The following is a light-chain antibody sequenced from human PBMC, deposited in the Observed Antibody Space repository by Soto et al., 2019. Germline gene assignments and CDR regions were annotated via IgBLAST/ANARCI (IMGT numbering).Light chain of an antibody. V-gene: IGKV1-39*01. Sequence: DIHMTQSPSCLAAAIGDRVTITCRASQTISEYLNWYQQKPGKDTKLLIYAASSLQSGVPPRFSGSGYGENLTLTISSLQPEDFATYYCQQSHSTPITFGQGKRPE. CDR1: QTISEY. CDR3: QQSHSTPIT. J-gene: IGKJ5*01. CDR2: AAS.